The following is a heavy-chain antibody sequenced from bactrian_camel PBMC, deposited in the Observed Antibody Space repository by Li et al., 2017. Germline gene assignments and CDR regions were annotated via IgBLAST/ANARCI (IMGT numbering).Heavy chain of an antibody. CDR2: ISAGERT. CDR3: AYDPHCLSSWYD. D-gene: IGHD6*01. V-gene: IGHV3S55*01. J-gene: IGHJ4*01. CDR1: GYSDGC. Sequence: HVQLVESGGGSVQAGQSLRLSCVASGYSDGCMGWFRQAPGKEREGIANISAGERTYYDDSVKGRFTISEDKVKNTLYLQMSSLKPEDTATYFCAYDPHCLSSWYDWGQGTQVTVS.